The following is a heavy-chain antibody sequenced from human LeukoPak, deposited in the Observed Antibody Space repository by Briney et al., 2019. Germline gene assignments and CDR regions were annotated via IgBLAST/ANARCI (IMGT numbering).Heavy chain of an antibody. CDR2: ISYDGSNK. V-gene: IGHV3-30*18. Sequence: PGGSLRLSCAASGFTFSSYGMHWVRQAPGKGLEWVAVISYDGSNKYYADSVKGRFTISRDNSKNTLYLQMNSLRAEDTAVYYCAKDWSSSWERYYYYGMDVWGQGTTVTVSS. J-gene: IGHJ6*02. CDR1: GFTFSSYG. D-gene: IGHD6-13*01. CDR3: AKDWSSSWERYYYYGMDV.